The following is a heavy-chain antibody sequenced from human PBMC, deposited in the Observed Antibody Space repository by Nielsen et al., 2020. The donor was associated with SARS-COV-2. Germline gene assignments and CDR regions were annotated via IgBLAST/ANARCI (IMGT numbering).Heavy chain of an antibody. Sequence: LRLSCTVSGGSISSGGYYWSWIRQHPGKGLEWIGYIYYSGNTYYNPSLKSRVTISVDTSKNQFSLKLSSVTAADTAVYYCARVGGYFSWYFDLWGRGTLVTVSS. D-gene: IGHD2-15*01. CDR2: IYYSGNT. V-gene: IGHV4-31*03. J-gene: IGHJ2*01. CDR3: ARVGGYFSWYFDL. CDR1: GGSISSGGYY.